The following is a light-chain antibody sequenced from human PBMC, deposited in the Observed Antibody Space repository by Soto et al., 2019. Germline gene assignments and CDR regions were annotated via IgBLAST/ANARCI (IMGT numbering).Light chain of an antibody. CDR1: QDINRY. CDR3: QKYNNALFT. J-gene: IGKJ3*01. CDR2: GAF. V-gene: IGKV1-27*01. Sequence: DIQMTQSPSSLSASVGDRVTITCRASQDINRYLGWYQHKPGKVPKLLIYGAFKLQSGVPSRFSGGGSGTNFALTISSLQAEDVATYYCQKYNNALFTFGPGPKVHL.